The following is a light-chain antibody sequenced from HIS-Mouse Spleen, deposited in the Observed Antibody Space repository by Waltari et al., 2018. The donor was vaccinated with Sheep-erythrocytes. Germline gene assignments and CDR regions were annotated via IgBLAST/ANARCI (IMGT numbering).Light chain of an antibody. J-gene: IGKJ1*01. CDR3: MQALQTPRT. CDR1: QSLLHSNGYNY. V-gene: IGKV2-28*01. CDR2: LGA. Sequence: DIVMTQSPLSLPVTPGEPASISCRSSQSLLHSNGYNYLDWYLQKPGQSPQLLIYLGAKRDSGVPDRFSGSGAGTDVTLKISRVEAEDVGVYYCMQALQTPRTFGQGTKVEIK.